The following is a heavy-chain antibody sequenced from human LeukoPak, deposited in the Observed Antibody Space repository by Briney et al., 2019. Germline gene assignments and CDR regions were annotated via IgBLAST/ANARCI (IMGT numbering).Heavy chain of an antibody. J-gene: IGHJ4*02. CDR3: ARDQRYSGYDWGFDY. CDR1: GGSFSGFY. CDR2: INHSGST. D-gene: IGHD5-12*01. Sequence: PSETLSLTCAVYGGSFSGFYWSWIRQPPGKGLEWIGEINHSGSTNYIPSLKSRVTIPVDTSKNQFSLKLSSVTAADTAVYYCARDQRYSGYDWGFDYWGQGTLVTVSS. V-gene: IGHV4-34*01.